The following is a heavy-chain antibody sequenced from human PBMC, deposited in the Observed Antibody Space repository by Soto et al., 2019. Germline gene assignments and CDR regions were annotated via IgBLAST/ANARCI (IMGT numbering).Heavy chain of an antibody. D-gene: IGHD3-10*01. CDR3: ARDRWGFGRNDAFDI. CDR1: GFTFSGYC. Sequence: PGGSLRLCCAASGFTFSGYCMYWVRQAPGKGLVWVARINSDGSSTSYADSVKGRFTISRDNAKNTLYLQMNSLRAEDTAVYYCARDRWGFGRNDAFDIWGQGTMVTVSS. J-gene: IGHJ3*02. V-gene: IGHV3-74*01. CDR2: INSDGSST.